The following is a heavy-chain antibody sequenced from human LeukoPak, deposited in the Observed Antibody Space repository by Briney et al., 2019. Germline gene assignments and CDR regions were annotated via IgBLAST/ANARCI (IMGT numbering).Heavy chain of an antibody. CDR2: IYYSGST. D-gene: IGHD1-26*01. Sequence: SETLSLTCTVSGGSISSYYWSWIRQPPGKGLEWIGYIYYSGSTNYNPSLKSRVTISVDTSKNQFSLKLSSVTAADTAVYYCARTRVGATTDYWGQGTLVTVSS. J-gene: IGHJ4*02. CDR3: ARTRVGATTDY. V-gene: IGHV4-59*08. CDR1: GGSISSYY.